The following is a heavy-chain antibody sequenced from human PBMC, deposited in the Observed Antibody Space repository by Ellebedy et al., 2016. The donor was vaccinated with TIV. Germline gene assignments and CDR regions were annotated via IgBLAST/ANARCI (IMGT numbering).Heavy chain of an antibody. V-gene: IGHV3-7*03. J-gene: IGHJ4*02. CDR3: AKDWGFGSGFFDY. CDR1: GFTFTSNW. Sequence: GESLKISCAASGFTFTSNWMTWVRQAPGKGLEWVANINRDGSETNYLDSVRGRFTISRDNSKDTLYLQMNNLGADDTAVFYCAKDWGFGSGFFDYWGQGILATVSS. CDR2: INRDGSET. D-gene: IGHD6-19*01.